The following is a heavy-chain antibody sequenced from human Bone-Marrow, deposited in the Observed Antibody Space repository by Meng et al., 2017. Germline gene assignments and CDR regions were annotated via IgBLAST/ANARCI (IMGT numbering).Heavy chain of an antibody. V-gene: IGHV4-39*07. CDR2: IYYSGST. Sequence: SETLSLTCTVSGGSISSSGYYWGWIRQPPGKGLEWIGSIYYSGSTYYNPSLKSRVTISVDTSKNQFSLKLSSVTAADTAVYYCARNSAAAGSCLYWGQGTLVTVSS. CDR3: ARNSAAAGSCLY. D-gene: IGHD6-13*01. J-gene: IGHJ4*02. CDR1: GGSISSSGYY.